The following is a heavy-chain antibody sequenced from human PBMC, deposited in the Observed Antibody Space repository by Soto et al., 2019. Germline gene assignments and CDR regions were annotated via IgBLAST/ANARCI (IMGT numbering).Heavy chain of an antibody. CDR1: GYIFTSYA. CDR2: INVGNGNT. CDR3: ARDLSSAVGGY. D-gene: IGHD6-13*01. J-gene: IGHJ4*02. Sequence: AASVKVSCKAFGYIFTSYAMHWVRQAPGQRLEWMGWINVGNGNTKYSQRFQGRVTITRDTSASTAYMELSSLRSEDTAVYYCARDLSSAVGGYWGQGTLVTVSS. V-gene: IGHV1-3*01.